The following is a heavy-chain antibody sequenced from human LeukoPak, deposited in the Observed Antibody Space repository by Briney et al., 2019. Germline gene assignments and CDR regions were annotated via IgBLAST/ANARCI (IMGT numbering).Heavy chain of an antibody. CDR1: GGSISSGGYY. Sequence: SQTLSLTCAVSGGSISSGGYYWSWIRQPPGKGLEWIGEINHSGSTNYNPSLKSRVTISVDTSKNQFSLKLSAVTAADTAVYYCARGGRYTRPGNYWGQGTLVTVSS. V-gene: IGHV4-30-2*01. J-gene: IGHJ4*02. D-gene: IGHD6-6*01. CDR3: ARGGRYTRPGNY. CDR2: INHSGST.